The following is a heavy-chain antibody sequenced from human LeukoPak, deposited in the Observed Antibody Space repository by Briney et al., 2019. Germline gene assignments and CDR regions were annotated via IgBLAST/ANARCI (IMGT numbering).Heavy chain of an antibody. CDR2: ISSDGREK. V-gene: IGHV3-30*03. CDR1: GFTFSSYG. Sequence: GGSLRLSCGAAGFTFSSYGMHWVRQAPGKGLEWVAGISSDGREKKHADSVRGRFTISRDDSKNTLYLQMNSLRGEDTAIYYCARGNAKDFHYYGMDVWGQGTTVTVSS. J-gene: IGHJ6*02. CDR3: ARGNAKDFHYYGMDV.